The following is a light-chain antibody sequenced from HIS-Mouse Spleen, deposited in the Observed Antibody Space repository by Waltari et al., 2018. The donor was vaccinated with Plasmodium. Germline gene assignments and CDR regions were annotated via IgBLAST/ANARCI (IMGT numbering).Light chain of an antibody. CDR3: QSADSSGTYRV. J-gene: IGLJ2*01. CDR1: ALPKHY. Sequence: SYELTQPPSVSVSPGQTARITCSGDALPKHYAYWYQQKPGQAPVLVIYKDSERPSGIPRRFSGSSSGTTVTLTISGVQAEDEADYYCQSADSSGTYRVFGGGTKLTVL. V-gene: IGLV3-25*03. CDR2: KDS.